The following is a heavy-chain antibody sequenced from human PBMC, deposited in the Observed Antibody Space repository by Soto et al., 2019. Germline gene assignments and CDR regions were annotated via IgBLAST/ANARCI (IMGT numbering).Heavy chain of an antibody. CDR3: AKARGSRFLYNAKYLHE. V-gene: IGHV3-9*01. CDR1: EFAFDHYA. Sequence: SLRLSCAASEFAFDHYARHWFRQAPGKGLEWVSVPSWNSGNIGYADSVKGRFTISRDNAKNSLYLKMNSLRAEDTALYYCAKARGSRFLYNAKYLHERGHGTMVTVS. CDR2: PSWNSGNI. J-gene: IGHJ3*01. D-gene: IGHD3-3*01.